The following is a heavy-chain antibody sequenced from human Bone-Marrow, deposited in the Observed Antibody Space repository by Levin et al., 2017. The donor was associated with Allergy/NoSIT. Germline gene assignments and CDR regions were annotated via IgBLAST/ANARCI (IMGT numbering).Heavy chain of an antibody. J-gene: IGHJ4*02. CDR3: ARQFDSGYDSAYFDY. CDR2: INPDSGDT. D-gene: IGHD5-12*01. V-gene: IGHV1-2*07. Sequence: ASVKVSCKTSGYTFIAYNIYWVRQAPGEGLEWMGWINPDSGDTHYEHKFHDRVTMTRDTSISTAYLDLSRLTSDDTAVYYCARQFDSGYDSAYFDYWGQGALVTVSS. CDR1: GYTFIAYN.